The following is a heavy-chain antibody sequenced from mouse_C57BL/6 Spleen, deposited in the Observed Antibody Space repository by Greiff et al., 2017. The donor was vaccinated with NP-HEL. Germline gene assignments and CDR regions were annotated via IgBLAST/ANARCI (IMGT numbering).Heavy chain of an antibody. V-gene: IGHV3-6*01. CDR3: ASQTGGFAY. Sequence: EVQLQQSGPGLVKPSQSLSLTCSVTGYSITSGYYWNWIRQFPGNKLEWMGYISYDGSNNYNPSLKNRISITRDTSKNQFFLKLNSVTTEDTATYYCASQTGGFAYWGQGTLVTVSA. CDR1: GYSITSGYY. J-gene: IGHJ3*01. CDR2: ISYDGSN. D-gene: IGHD4-1*01.